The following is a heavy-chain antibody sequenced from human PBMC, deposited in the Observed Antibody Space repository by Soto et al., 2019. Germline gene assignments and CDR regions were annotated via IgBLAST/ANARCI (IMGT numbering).Heavy chain of an antibody. V-gene: IGHV4-30-4*02. CDR1: GGSISSGDYY. D-gene: IGHD6-13*01. Sequence: SETLSLTCTVSGGSISSGDYYWSWIRQPPGKGLEWIGYISYSGGTNYAQKFQGRVTMTRDTSISTAYMERSRLRSDDTAVYYCARDRYSSSWYHGMDVWGQGTTVTVS. CDR3: ARDRYSSSWYHGMDV. J-gene: IGHJ6*02. CDR2: ISYSGGT.